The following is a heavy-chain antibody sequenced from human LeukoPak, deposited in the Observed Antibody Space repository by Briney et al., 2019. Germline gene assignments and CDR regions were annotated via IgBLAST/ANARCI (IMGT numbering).Heavy chain of an antibody. CDR1: EFTLSDYA. D-gene: IGHD5-24*01. V-gene: IGHV3-30*04. J-gene: IGHJ4*02. CDR3: ARNGGGYNQIDF. Sequence: ESGRSLRLSCAASEFTLSDYAIHWLRHRPGKGLECLAVISGDASETYYASSVKGRFTISRDNSKNTLYLQMNSLRDDDTAIYYCARNGGGYNQIDFWGQGTLVTVSS. CDR2: ISGDASET.